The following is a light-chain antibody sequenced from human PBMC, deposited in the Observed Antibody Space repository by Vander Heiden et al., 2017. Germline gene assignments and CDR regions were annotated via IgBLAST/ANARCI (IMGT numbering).Light chain of an antibody. J-gene: IGKJ1*01. CDR1: QGISSY. CDR2: AAS. Sequence: DIQLTQSPSFLSASVGDRVTITCRASQGISSYLAWYQQKPGTAPKLLIYAASTLQSGVPSRFSGSGSGTEFTLTISSLQPEDFATYYCQQLNSYPRTFGQRTKVEIK. V-gene: IGKV1-9*01. CDR3: QQLNSYPRT.